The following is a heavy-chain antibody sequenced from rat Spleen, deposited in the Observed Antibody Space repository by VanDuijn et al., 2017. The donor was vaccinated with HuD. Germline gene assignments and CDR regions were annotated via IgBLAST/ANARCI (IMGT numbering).Heavy chain of an antibody. CDR2: IINIGGST. V-gene: IGHV5-31*01. D-gene: IGHD1-11*01. CDR1: GFTFNKYW. J-gene: IGHJ2*01. CDR3: ARHNGGFDY. Sequence: EVQLVESGGGLVQPGRSLKLACVASGFTFNKYWMTWIRQAPGKGLEWVASIINIGGSTYYPDSVKDRFTISRDNAKSSLYLQMDSLRSEDTATYYCARHNGGFDYWGQGVMVTVSS.